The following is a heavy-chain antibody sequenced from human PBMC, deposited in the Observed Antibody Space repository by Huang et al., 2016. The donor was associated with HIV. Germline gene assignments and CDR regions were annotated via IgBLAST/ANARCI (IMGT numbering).Heavy chain of an antibody. J-gene: IGHJ3*02. D-gene: IGHD2-2*01. CDR1: GGSITSSNHY. CDR2: FYYSGDA. V-gene: IGHV4-39*01. Sequence: QLHLQQSGPGLVRPSETLSLICTVSGGSITSSNHYWGWIRQTPGKGLEWIGNFYYSGDAYYTQSLKNRVSISIDTSKSQFSLRLSSVIATDTAVYYCASGEYGKNAYDIWGQGTVVTVS. CDR3: ASGEYGKNAYDI.